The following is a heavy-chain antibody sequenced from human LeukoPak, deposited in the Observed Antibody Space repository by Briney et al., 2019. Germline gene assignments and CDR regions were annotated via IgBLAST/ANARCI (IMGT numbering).Heavy chain of an antibody. V-gene: IGHV5-51*01. CDR3: ARNKRYSSSWYPFDY. J-gene: IGHJ4*02. Sequence: HGESLKISCKGSGYSFTSYWIGWVCQMPGKGLEWMGIIYPGDSDTRYSPSFQGQVTISADKSISTAYLQWSSLKASDTAMYYCARNKRYSSSWYPFDYWGQGTLVTVSS. CDR2: IYPGDSDT. D-gene: IGHD6-13*01. CDR1: GYSFTSYW.